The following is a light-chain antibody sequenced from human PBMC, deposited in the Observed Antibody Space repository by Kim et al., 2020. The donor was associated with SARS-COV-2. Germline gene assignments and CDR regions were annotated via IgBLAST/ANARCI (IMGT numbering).Light chain of an antibody. CDR3: QQRSVWYT. Sequence: LSLSPWERATISCRASQSISYYLAWYQHKPGQAPRLLIYDASNRATGIPARFSGSGSGTDFTLTITSLEPEDFAVYYCQQRSVWYTFGQGTKLEI. CDR1: QSISYY. J-gene: IGKJ2*01. CDR2: DAS. V-gene: IGKV3-11*01.